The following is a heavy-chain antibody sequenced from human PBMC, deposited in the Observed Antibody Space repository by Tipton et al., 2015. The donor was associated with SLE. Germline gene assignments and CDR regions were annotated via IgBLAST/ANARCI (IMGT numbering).Heavy chain of an antibody. CDR3: AGADFLWYFDL. V-gene: IGHV4-59*08. Sequence: LRLTCTVSGGSISSYYWSWIRQPPGKGLEWIGYIYYSGSTNYNPSLKSRVTISVDTSKNQFSLKLSSVTAADTAVYYCAGADFLWYFDLWGRGTLVTVSS. J-gene: IGHJ2*01. CDR2: IYYSGST. D-gene: IGHD2/OR15-2a*01. CDR1: GGSISSYY.